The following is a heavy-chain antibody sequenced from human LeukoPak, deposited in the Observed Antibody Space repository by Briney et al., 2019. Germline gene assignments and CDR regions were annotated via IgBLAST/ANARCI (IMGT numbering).Heavy chain of an antibody. V-gene: IGHV4-59*08. CDR1: GGSISSYY. J-gene: IGHJ3*02. Sequence: PETLSLTCTVSGGSISSYYWSWIRQPPGKGLEWIGYIYYSGSTNYNPSLKSRVTISVDTSKNQFSLKLSSVTAADTAVYYCARHRGGGHDAFDIWGQGTMVTVSS. CDR3: ARHRGGGHDAFDI. CDR2: IYYSGST. D-gene: IGHD2-15*01.